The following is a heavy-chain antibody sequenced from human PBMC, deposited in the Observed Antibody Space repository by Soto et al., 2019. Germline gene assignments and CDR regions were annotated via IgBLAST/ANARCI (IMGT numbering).Heavy chain of an antibody. CDR1: GFTFSSYG. J-gene: IGHJ5*02. CDR3: ARTATYSSSWYLNWFDP. CDR2: IWDDGSNK. V-gene: IGHV3-33*01. D-gene: IGHD6-13*01. Sequence: QVQLVESGGGVVQPGRSLRLSCAASGFTFSSYGMHWVRQAPGKGLEWVAVIWDDGSNKYYADSVKGRFTISRDNSKNTLYLQMNSLRAEDTAVYYCARTATYSSSWYLNWFDPWGQGTLVTVSS.